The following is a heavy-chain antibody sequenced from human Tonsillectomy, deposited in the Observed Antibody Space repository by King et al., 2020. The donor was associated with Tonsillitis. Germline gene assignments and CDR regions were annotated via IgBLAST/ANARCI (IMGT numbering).Heavy chain of an antibody. CDR1: GYSFTGYY. Sequence: VQLVESGAEVKKPGASVKVSCKASGYSFTGYYMHWVRQAPGQGLEWMGWINPNSGGTNYAQKFQGRFTMTRDTSISTAYMELSRLRSGDTAVYYCARADYYDSSGYCTSGFHYWGQGTLVTVSS. D-gene: IGHD3-22*01. J-gene: IGHJ4*02. V-gene: IGHV1-2*02. CDR3: ARADYYDSSGYCTSGFHY. CDR2: INPNSGGT.